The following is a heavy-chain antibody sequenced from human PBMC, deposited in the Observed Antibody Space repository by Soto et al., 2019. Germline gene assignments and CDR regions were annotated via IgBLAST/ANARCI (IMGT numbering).Heavy chain of an antibody. J-gene: IGHJ3*02. D-gene: IGHD3-3*01. CDR1: GFTFSSYA. V-gene: IGHV3-23*01. CDR2: ISGSGGST. CDR3: AKDDATYYDFWSGYYRGAFDI. Sequence: EVQLLESGGGLVQPGGSLRLSCAASGFTFSSYAMSWVRQAPGKGLEWVSAISGSGGSTYYADSVKDRFTISRDNSKNTLYMKMNCLRAEDTAVYYCAKDDATYYDFWSGYYRGAFDIWGQGTMVTVSS.